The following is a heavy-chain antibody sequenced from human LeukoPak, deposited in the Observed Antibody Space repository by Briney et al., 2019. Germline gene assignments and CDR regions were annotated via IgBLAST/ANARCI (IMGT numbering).Heavy chain of an antibody. Sequence: SETLSLTCTVSGGSISSSSYYWGWIRQPPGKGLEWIGSIYYSGSTYFNPSLKSRVTISVDTSKNQFSLKLSSVTAADTAVYYCASSSGWYEGGFDYWGQGTLVTVSS. CDR1: GGSISSSSYY. J-gene: IGHJ4*02. V-gene: IGHV4-39*07. CDR2: IYYSGST. CDR3: ASSSGWYEGGFDY. D-gene: IGHD6-19*01.